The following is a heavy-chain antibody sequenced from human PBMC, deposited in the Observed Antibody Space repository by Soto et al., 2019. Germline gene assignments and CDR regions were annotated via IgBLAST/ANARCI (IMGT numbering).Heavy chain of an antibody. CDR3: ARGAALAGKLDL. V-gene: IGHV3-21*06. J-gene: IGHJ4*02. CDR2: ISSHGRDI. CDR1: GFTFTIDS. Sequence: GGSLRLSCEASGFTFTIDSMTWVRQAPGKGLEWVSSISSHGRDIFYADSVKGRFTISRDNAKDSLHLQMNSLTGEDSAVYYCARGAALAGKLDLWGQGTLVTVSS. D-gene: IGHD6-19*01.